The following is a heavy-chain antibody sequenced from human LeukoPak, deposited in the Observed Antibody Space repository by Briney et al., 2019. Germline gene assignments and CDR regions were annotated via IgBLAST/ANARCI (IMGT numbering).Heavy chain of an antibody. CDR1: GGTFSSYA. D-gene: IGHD3-22*01. CDR2: IIPIFGTA. CDR3: ARDPLPYYDSSGYRSYYYYMDV. V-gene: IGHV1-69*05. Sequence: SVKVSCKASGGTFSSYAISWVRQAPGQGLEWMGGIIPIFGTANYAQKFQGRVTITTDESTSTAYMELSGLRSEDTAVYYCARDPLPYYDSSGYRSYYYYMDVWDKGTTVTVSS. J-gene: IGHJ6*03.